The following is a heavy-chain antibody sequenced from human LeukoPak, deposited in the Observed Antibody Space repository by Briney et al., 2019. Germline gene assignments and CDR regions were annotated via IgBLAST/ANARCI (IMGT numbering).Heavy chain of an antibody. D-gene: IGHD3-3*01. CDR3: ARVASITIFGVVISGYMDV. CDR2: ISAYNGNT. CDR1: GYTITSYG. V-gene: IGHV1-18*01. J-gene: IGHJ6*03. Sequence: EASVKVSCKASGYTITSYGVSWVRQAPGQGLEWMGWISAYNGNTNYAQKLQGRVTMTTDTSTSTAYMELRSLRSDDTAVYYCARVASITIFGVVISGYMDVWGKGTTVTVSS.